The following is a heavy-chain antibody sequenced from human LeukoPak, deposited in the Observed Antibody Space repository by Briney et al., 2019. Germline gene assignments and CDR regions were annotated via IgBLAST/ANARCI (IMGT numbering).Heavy chain of an antibody. Sequence: GGSLGLSCAASGFTFSSYSMNWVRQAPGKGLEWVTYMNEYGGDIFYVGSVKGRFTISRDNAKNSLYLQMNRLRVEDTAVYYCARPRGCGTSKCNNFDYWGQGTLVTVSS. D-gene: IGHD2-21*01. CDR2: MNEYGGDI. CDR1: GFTFSSYS. CDR3: ARPRGCGTSKCNNFDY. J-gene: IGHJ4*02. V-gene: IGHV3-7*01.